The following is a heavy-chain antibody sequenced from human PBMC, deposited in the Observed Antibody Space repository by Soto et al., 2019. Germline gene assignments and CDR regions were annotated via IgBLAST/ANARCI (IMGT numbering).Heavy chain of an antibody. CDR2: IYYSGST. D-gene: IGHD6-13*01. Sequence: SETLSLTCTVSGGSISSSSYYWVWIRHPPGKGLEWIGSIYYSGSTYYNPSLKSRVTISVDTSKNQFSLKLSSVTAADTAVYYCATRRTGYSSSWYYYYGMDVWGQGTTVTVSS. V-gene: IGHV4-39*01. CDR3: ATRRTGYSSSWYYYYGMDV. CDR1: GGSISSSSYY. J-gene: IGHJ6*02.